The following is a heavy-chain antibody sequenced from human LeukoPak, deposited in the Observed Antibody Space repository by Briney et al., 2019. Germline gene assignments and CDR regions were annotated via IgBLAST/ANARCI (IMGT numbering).Heavy chain of an antibody. CDR1: GFTCSSFA. CDR2: TWQHGSDV. CDR3: AKEWSAFDL. V-gene: IGHV3-33*06. J-gene: IGHJ3*01. D-gene: IGHD2-15*01. Sequence: GGSLRLSCAASGFTCSSFAMHWVRQAPGRGLEWVAVTWQHGSDVAYADSVKGRFIISRDDAKNMVLLQMNSLRDEDTAVYYCAKEWSAFDLWGQGTMVSVSS.